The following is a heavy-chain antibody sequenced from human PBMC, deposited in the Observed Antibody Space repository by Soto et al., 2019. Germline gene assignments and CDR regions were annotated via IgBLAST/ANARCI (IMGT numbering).Heavy chain of an antibody. CDR1: GGTFSSYA. CDR2: IIPIFGTA. J-gene: IGHJ6*02. Sequence: SVKVSCKASGGTFSSYAISWVRQAPGQGLEWMGGIIPIFGTANYAQKFQGRVTITADESTSTAYMELSSLRSEDTAVYYCARDLEAVAGSVYYYYGMDVWGQGTTVTVSS. CDR3: ARDLEAVAGSVYYYYGMDV. D-gene: IGHD6-19*01. V-gene: IGHV1-69*13.